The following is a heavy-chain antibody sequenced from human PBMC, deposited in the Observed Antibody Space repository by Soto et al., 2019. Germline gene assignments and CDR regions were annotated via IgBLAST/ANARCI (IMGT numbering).Heavy chain of an antibody. CDR3: ARGGLRYFDWSPFDC. D-gene: IGHD3-9*01. CDR1: GGSISSYY. Sequence: SETLSLTCTVSGGSISSYYWSWIRQPPGKGLEWIGYIYYSGSTNYNPSLKSRVTISVDTSKNQFSLKLSSVTAADTAVYYCARGGLRYFDWSPFDCWGQGTLVTVSS. CDR2: IYYSGST. V-gene: IGHV4-59*01. J-gene: IGHJ4*02.